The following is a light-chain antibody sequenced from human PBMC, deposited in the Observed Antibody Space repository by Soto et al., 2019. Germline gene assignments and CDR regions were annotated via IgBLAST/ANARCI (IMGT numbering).Light chain of an antibody. CDR2: EVN. CDR3: ASFRSGTILV. J-gene: IGLJ1*01. CDR1: RRDIGDSNF. Sequence: QSVLTQPASVSGSPGQSLTISCTGPRRDIGDSNFISWYQHSPGKAPRLLIYEVNNRPSGVSKRFSGSKAGNTASLTISGLLDDDEADYFCASFRSGTILVFGSGTKVTVL. V-gene: IGLV2-14*01.